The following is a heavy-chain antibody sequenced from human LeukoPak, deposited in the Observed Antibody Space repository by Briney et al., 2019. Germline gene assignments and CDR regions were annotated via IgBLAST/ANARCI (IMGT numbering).Heavy chain of an antibody. CDR1: GFTLSNYG. Sequence: GGSLRLSCAVSGFTLSNYGMSWVRQAPGKGLEWVAGISDSGGRTNYADSVKGRFSISRDNPKNTLYLQMNSLRAEDTAVYYCAKEKAGSDYWGQGTLVTVSS. CDR3: AKEKAGSDY. CDR2: ISDSGGRT. V-gene: IGHV3-23*01. J-gene: IGHJ4*02. D-gene: IGHD3-10*01.